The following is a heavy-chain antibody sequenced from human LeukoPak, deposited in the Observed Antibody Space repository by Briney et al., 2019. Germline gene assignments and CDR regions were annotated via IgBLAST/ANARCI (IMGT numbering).Heavy chain of an antibody. D-gene: IGHD3-10*01. CDR3: ARSGTSGSAPGRHNWFDP. J-gene: IGHJ5*02. CDR2: IYYGGTT. V-gene: IGHV4-39*01. CDR1: GGSISSSIYS. Sequence: PSETLSPTCTVSGGSISSSIYSWGWIRQPPGKGLEWIASIYYGGTTNYNPSLESRVIISIDTSKNQLSLNVNSVIAADTAVYYCARSGTSGSAPGRHNWFDPWGQGTLVTVSS.